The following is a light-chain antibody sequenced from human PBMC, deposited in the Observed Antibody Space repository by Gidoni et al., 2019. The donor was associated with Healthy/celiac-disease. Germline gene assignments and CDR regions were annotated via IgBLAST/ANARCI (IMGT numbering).Light chain of an antibody. J-gene: IGKJ1*01. Sequence: EIVLTQSPATLSLSPGERATLSYRASQSVSSYLAWYQQKPGQAPRRLIYGASNRATGIPARFSGSGSGTDFTLTISSLEPEDFAVYYCQQRSNWPPTFGQGTKVEIK. CDR2: GAS. CDR1: QSVSSY. V-gene: IGKV3-11*01. CDR3: QQRSNWPPT.